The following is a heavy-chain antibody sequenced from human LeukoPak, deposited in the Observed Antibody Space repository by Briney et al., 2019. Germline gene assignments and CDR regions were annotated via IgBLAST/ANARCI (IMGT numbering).Heavy chain of an antibody. D-gene: IGHD2-2*02. CDR1: GFTFSSYS. CDR3: APEVGYCSSTSCSTDH. V-gene: IGHV3-21*01. J-gene: IGHJ4*02. Sequence: GGSLRLSCAASGFTFSSYSMNWVRQAPGKGLEWVSSISSSSSYIYYADSVKGRFTISRDNAKNSLYLQMNSLRAEDTAVYYCAPEVGYCSSTSCSTDHWGQGTLVTVSS. CDR2: ISSSSSYI.